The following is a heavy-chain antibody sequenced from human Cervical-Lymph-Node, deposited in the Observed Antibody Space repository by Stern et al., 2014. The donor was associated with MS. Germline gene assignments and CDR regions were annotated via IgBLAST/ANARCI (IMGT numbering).Heavy chain of an antibody. Sequence: QVQLVQSGSELKKPGTSVKVSCKTSGYRFSTFAISWVRQAPGQGLESMGWINTNTGNPTYAQGFTGRFVFSLDTSVNTAYLQINDLEADDTAVYYCARAKNTLFRGLVNYWGQGTLVSVSS. CDR1: GYRFSTFA. CDR3: ARAKNTLFRGLVNY. CDR2: INTNTGNP. D-gene: IGHD3-10*01. J-gene: IGHJ4*02. V-gene: IGHV7-4-1*02.